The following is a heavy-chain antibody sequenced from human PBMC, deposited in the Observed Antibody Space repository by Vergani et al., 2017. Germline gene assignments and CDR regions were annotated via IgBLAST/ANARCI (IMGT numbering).Heavy chain of an antibody. Sequence: EVQLVESGGGLVPPGRSLRLSCAASGFSFGDYAMTWVRQAPGKGLEWVAFIRNKAYGGTTEYAGSVKGRFTISRDDSKRRAYLQLSGLKTADTAVYVCSRGRGYSFGYSDYWGQGTLVTVSS. CDR1: GFSFGDYA. CDR2: IRNKAYGGTT. V-gene: IGHV3-49*04. D-gene: IGHD5-18*01. CDR3: SRGRGYSFGYSDY. J-gene: IGHJ4*02.